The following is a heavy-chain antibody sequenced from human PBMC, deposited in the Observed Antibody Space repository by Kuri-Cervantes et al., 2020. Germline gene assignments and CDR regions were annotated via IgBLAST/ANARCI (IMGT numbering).Heavy chain of an antibody. J-gene: IGHJ4*02. D-gene: IGHD1-26*01. V-gene: IGHV3-30*18. CDR3: AKGAGGWRASYYFGN. Sequence: LSLTCAASGFTFSSYAMSWVRQAPGKGLEWVASISDDGSNKYYGDSVKARYTISRDNPKNTLYLQMNSLRPEDTAVYYCAKGAGGWRASYYFGNWGQGTLVTVSS. CDR2: ISDDGSNK. CDR1: GFTFSSYA.